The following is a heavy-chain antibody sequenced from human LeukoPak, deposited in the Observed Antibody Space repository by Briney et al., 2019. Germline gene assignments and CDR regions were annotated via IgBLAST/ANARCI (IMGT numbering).Heavy chain of an antibody. Sequence: TSETLSLTCTVSGGSISSSTFYWAWIRQPPGKGLEWTGTIYSSGSSYYNPSLKSRVTISVDTSKNQFSLKLSSVTAADTAVYYCARHGYKSGWYGGDFDNWGQGTLVSVSS. CDR1: GGSISSSTFY. V-gene: IGHV4-39*01. CDR3: ARHGYKSGWYGGDFDN. J-gene: IGHJ4*02. CDR2: IYSSGSS. D-gene: IGHD6-19*01.